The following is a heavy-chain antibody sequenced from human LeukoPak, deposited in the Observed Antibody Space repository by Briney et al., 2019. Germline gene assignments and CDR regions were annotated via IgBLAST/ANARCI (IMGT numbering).Heavy chain of an antibody. CDR2: ISYDGNNK. CDR3: ARSGAVGYFDY. Sequence: GGSLRLSCAASGFSFNMFPMHWVRQAPGKGLECVAVISYDGNNKYYADSVNGRFTISRDNSKNTLYLQMNSLRAEDTAVYYCARSGAVGYFDYWGQGTLVTVSS. V-gene: IGHV3-30*04. J-gene: IGHJ4*02. CDR1: GFSFNMFP. D-gene: IGHD5-12*01.